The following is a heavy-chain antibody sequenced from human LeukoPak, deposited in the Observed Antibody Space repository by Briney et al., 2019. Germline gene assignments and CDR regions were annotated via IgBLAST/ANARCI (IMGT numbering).Heavy chain of an antibody. V-gene: IGHV3-7*03. D-gene: IGHD3-10*01. Sequence: AGSLSLSSAHSGFTFSHNWMTWIRHAPGEGLEWVANINQDGNDRYYVDSVKGLFTISRDNTKSSVFLQMNSLRAEDTAVYYCAVTRTRGDHWGQGTLVTVSS. CDR3: AVTRTRGDH. J-gene: IGHJ4*02. CDR2: INQDGNDR. CDR1: GFTFSHNW.